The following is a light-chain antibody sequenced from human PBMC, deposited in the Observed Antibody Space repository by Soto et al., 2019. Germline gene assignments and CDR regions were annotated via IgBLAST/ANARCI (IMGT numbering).Light chain of an antibody. CDR1: SSDVGGYNY. V-gene: IGLV2-8*01. Sequence: QSVLTQPPSASGSPGQSVTISCTGTSSDVGGYNYVSWYQQHPGKAPKLMIYEDSKRPSGVPDRFSASKSGSTASLTVSGLQAEDEADYYCSSYAGSKGVFGTGTKVTI. CDR2: EDS. CDR3: SSYAGSKGV. J-gene: IGLJ1*01.